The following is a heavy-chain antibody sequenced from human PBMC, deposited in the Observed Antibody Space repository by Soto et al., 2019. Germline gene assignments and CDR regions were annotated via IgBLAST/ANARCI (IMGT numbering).Heavy chain of an antibody. Sequence: ASVKVSCKASGYTFTSYGISWVRQAPGQGLEWMGWISAYNGNTNYAQKLQGRVTMTTDTSTSTAYMELRSLRSDDTAVYYCARAKRRIAAAGDNFDYWGQGTLVTVSS. J-gene: IGHJ4*02. V-gene: IGHV1-18*01. D-gene: IGHD6-13*01. CDR3: ARAKRRIAAAGDNFDY. CDR1: GYTFTSYG. CDR2: ISAYNGNT.